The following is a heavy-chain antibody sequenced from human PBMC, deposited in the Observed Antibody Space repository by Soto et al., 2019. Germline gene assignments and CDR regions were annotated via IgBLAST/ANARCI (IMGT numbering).Heavy chain of an antibody. CDR3: VRPLSGHDHFFDS. D-gene: IGHD5-12*01. V-gene: IGHV3-20*04. CDR1: GFTFDLFG. Sequence: EVQLVQSGGSVVRPGGSLRLSCTASGFTFDLFGMAWVRQPPGKGLEWVSGVSWNGVNSGDGDSVKGRFTISRDNAKNTLYLQLNSLRAEETAFYFCVRPLSGHDHFFDSWGQGALVTVST. J-gene: IGHJ4*02. CDR2: VSWNGVNS.